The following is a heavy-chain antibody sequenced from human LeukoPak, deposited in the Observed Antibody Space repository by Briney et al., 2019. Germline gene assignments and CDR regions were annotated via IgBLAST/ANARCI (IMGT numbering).Heavy chain of an antibody. Sequence: ASVKVSCKASGYTFTSYGISWVRQAPGQGLEWMGWISAYNGNTNYAQKLQGRVTMTTDTSTSTAYMEPRSLRSDDTAVYYCAREDCSSTSCPAGFDYWGQGTLVTVSS. J-gene: IGHJ4*02. D-gene: IGHD2-2*01. CDR1: GYTFTSYG. CDR2: ISAYNGNT. V-gene: IGHV1-18*01. CDR3: AREDCSSTSCPAGFDY.